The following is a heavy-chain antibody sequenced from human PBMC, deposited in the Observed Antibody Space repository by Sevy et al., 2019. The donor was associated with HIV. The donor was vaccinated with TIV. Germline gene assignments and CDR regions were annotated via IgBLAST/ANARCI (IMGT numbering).Heavy chain of an antibody. J-gene: IGHJ4*02. CDR3: ARDLPHLLPWELSRGSYY. CDR2: ISHDEIIK. CDR1: GFTLSNYA. V-gene: IGHV3-30*04. D-gene: IGHD3-16*01. Sequence: GGSLRLSCAASGFTLSNYAVHWVRQAPGKGLEWVALISHDEIIKDYADSVKGRFTISRDNSKNTIYLQMNSLRADDTAVYYCARDLPHLLPWELSRGSYYWGQGTLVTVSS.